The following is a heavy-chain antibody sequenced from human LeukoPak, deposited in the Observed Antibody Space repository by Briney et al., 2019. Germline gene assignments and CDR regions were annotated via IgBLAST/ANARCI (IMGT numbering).Heavy chain of an antibody. Sequence: GGSLRLSCAASGFTFASYAMSWVRQAPGKGLEWVSAISGSGGSTYYADSVKGRFTISRDNSKSTLYLQMNSLSAEDMAVYYCAHHRGSLDSDTEYSQHWGQGTLVTVSS. V-gene: IGHV3-23*01. CDR3: AHHRGSLDSDTEYSQH. CDR2: ISGSGGST. CDR1: GFTFASYA. D-gene: IGHD3-22*01. J-gene: IGHJ1*01.